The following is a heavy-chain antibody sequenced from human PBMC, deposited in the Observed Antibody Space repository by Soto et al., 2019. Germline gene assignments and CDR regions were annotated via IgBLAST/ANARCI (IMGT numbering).Heavy chain of an antibody. CDR1: GFTFSNYA. CDR2: ISGSGGSA. V-gene: IGHV3-23*01. D-gene: IGHD1-1*01. CDR3: AKLNSTTYYYYYYGMDV. Sequence: AGGSLRLSCAASGFTFSNYAMTWVRQAPGKGLEWVSCISGSGGSAYYADSVKGRFTISTDNSKTTLYLQMNNLRADDTAVYYCAKLNSTTYYYYYYGMDVWGQGTTVTVSS. J-gene: IGHJ6*02.